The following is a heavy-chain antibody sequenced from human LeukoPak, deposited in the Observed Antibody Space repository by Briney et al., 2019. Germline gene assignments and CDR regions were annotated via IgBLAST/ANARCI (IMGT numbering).Heavy chain of an antibody. J-gene: IGHJ4*02. CDR2: IKQDGSEK. D-gene: IGHD6-13*01. Sequence: PGRSLRLSCAASGFTFSSYWMSWVRQAPGKGLEWVANIKQDGSEKYYVDSVKGRFTISRDNAKNSLYLQMNSLRAEDTAVYYCARDSPYYSSSPHYWGQGTLVTVSS. CDR3: ARDSPYYSSSPHY. CDR1: GFTFSSYW. V-gene: IGHV3-7*01.